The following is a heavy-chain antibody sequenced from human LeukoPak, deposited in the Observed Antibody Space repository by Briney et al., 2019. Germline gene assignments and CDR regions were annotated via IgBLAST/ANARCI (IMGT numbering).Heavy chain of an antibody. CDR3: AHGSMYQLDY. CDR1: GFTFSSYG. D-gene: IGHD2-2*01. Sequence: GGSLRLSCAAAGFTFSSYGMSWVRQAPGKGLEWVSAISGSGGSTYYADSVKGRFTISRDNSKNTLYLQMNSLRAEDTAVYYCAHGSMYQLDYWGQGTLVTVSS. V-gene: IGHV3-23*01. J-gene: IGHJ4*02. CDR2: ISGSGGST.